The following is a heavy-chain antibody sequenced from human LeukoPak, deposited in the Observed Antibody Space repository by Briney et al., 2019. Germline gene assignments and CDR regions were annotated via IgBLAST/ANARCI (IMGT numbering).Heavy chain of an antibody. V-gene: IGHV3-21*01. D-gene: IGHD3-9*01. CDR2: ISTSSSYI. CDR1: GFTFSTYS. J-gene: IGHJ4*02. CDR3: ARDRRYGMSDY. Sequence: GGSLRLSCAASGFTFSTYSMNWVRQAPGKGLEWVSSISTSSSYIYHADSVKGRFTISRDNAKNSLSLQMNSLRAEDTAVYYCARDRRYGMSDYWGQGTLVTVSS.